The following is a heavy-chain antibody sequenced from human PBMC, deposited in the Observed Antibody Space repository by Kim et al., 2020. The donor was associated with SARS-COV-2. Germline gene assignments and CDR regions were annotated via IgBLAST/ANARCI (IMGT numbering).Heavy chain of an antibody. CDR1: GYTLTELS. CDR3: ATVRVEIRGVINYFDY. Sequence: ASVKVSCKVSGYTLTELSMHWVRQAPGKGLEWMGGFDPEDGETIYAQKFQGRVTMTEDTSTDTAYMELSSLRSEDTAVYYCATVRVEIRGVINYFDYWGQGTLVTVSS. V-gene: IGHV1-24*01. D-gene: IGHD3-10*01. CDR2: FDPEDGET. J-gene: IGHJ4*02.